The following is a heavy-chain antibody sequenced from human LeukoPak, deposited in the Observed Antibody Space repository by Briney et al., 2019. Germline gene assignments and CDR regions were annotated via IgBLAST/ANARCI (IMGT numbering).Heavy chain of an antibody. J-gene: IGHJ3*02. Sequence: GASVKVSCKASGYNFMTYGISWVRQAPGQGLEWMGWISPYKGKTSYGQKFQGRITMTTDTSTSTAYMDLTSLRSDDTAVYYCAVGTTAPKLGAFDIWGQGPMVTVSS. V-gene: IGHV1-18*01. CDR2: ISPYKGKT. CDR1: GYNFMTYG. D-gene: IGHD4-17*01. CDR3: AVGTTAPKLGAFDI.